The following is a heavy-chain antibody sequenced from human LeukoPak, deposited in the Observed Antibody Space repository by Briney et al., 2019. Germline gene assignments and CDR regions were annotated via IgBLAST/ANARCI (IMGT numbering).Heavy chain of an antibody. D-gene: IGHD6-19*01. Sequence: GGSLRLSCAASGFSFSSYEMNWVRQAPGKGLEWVSGISWNSGSIGYADSVKGRFTISRDNAKNSLYLQMNSLRAEDTALYYCAKGQKRDIAVAGTNWFDPWGQGTLVTVSS. CDR3: AKGQKRDIAVAGTNWFDP. J-gene: IGHJ5*02. CDR2: ISWNSGSI. V-gene: IGHV3-9*01. CDR1: GFSFSSYE.